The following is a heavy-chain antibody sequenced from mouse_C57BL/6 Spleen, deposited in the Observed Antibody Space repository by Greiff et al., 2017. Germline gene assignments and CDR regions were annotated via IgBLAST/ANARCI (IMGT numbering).Heavy chain of an antibody. D-gene: IGHD2-10*02. CDR1: GYAFSSSW. J-gene: IGHJ2*01. V-gene: IGHV1-82*01. CDR2: IYPGDGDT. Sequence: QVQLQQSGPELVKPGASVKISCKASGYAFSSSWMNWVKQRPGKGLEWIGRIYPGDGDTNYNGKFKGKATLTADKSSSTAYMQLSSLTSEDSAVYFCARSYGNLFDYWGQGTTLTVSS. CDR3: ARSYGNLFDY.